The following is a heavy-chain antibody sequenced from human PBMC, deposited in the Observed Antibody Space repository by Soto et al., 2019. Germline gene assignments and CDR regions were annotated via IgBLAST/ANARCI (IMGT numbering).Heavy chain of an antibody. J-gene: IGHJ6*04. D-gene: IGHD4-17*01. CDR1: GFTVNSDY. V-gene: IGHV3-53*01. Sequence: PGGSLRLSCAASGFTVNSDYMNWIRQTQGKGLEWVAFIYNGASTQYADSVKGRFTISSDRSKNTLYLQMNSLRIEDTAVYYCANYGDYVWGDYYYSGMDACGEGTTVTVAS. CDR2: IYNGAST. CDR3: ANYGDYVWGDYYYSGMDA.